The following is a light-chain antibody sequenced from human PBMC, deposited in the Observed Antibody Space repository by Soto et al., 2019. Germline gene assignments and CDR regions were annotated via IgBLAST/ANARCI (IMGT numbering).Light chain of an antibody. CDR3: CSYTGRYTLWV. J-gene: IGLJ3*02. Sequence: QSALTQPRSVSGSPGQSVAISCTGTSSDVGGYNFVSWYQQHPGKAPKLIIYDVTKRPSGVPDRFSGSKSGNTASLTLSGLQAEDEADYYCCSYTGRYTLWVFGGGTKLTVL. V-gene: IGLV2-11*01. CDR1: SSDVGGYNF. CDR2: DVT.